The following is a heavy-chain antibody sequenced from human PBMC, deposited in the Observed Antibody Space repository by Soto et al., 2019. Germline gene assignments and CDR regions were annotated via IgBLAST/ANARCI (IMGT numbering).Heavy chain of an antibody. CDR3: ARVRTTKTNWFDP. CDR2: ISAYNGNT. Sequence: ASVNVSCKASGYTFTSCGISWGRQAPGQGLEWMGWISAYNGNTNYAQKLQGRVTMTTDTSTSTAYMELRSLRSDDTAVYYCARVRTTKTNWFDPWGQGTLVTVSS. CDR1: GYTFTSCG. J-gene: IGHJ5*02. V-gene: IGHV1-18*01.